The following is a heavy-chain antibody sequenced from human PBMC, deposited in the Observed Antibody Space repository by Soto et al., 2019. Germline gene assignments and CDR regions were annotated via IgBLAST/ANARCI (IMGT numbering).Heavy chain of an antibody. Sequence: GGSLRLSCAASGFTFRSYAMHLVRQAPGKGLEWVAVISYDGSNKYYADSVKGRFSISRDTSQSTLYLQMNSLRADDTAMYYCARWSYLDYWGQGTRVTVSS. CDR1: GFTFRSYA. V-gene: IGHV3-30-3*01. CDR2: ISYDGSNK. D-gene: IGHD3-3*01. J-gene: IGHJ4*02. CDR3: ARWSYLDY.